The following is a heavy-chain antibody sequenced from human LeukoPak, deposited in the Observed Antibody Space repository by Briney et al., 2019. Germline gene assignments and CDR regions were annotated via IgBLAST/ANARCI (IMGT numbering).Heavy chain of an antibody. D-gene: IGHD3-16*01. CDR3: AKDQEYNYDAVRGFFDY. V-gene: IGHV3-23*01. J-gene: IGHJ4*02. CDR1: GFTFNIYA. CDR2: ISGYGNNT. Sequence: PGGSLRLSCAASGFTFNIYAMNWVRQPPGKGLEWVSVISGYGNNTFYADSVKGRFTISRDNSKNTLYLQMNSLRVEDTAKYYCAKDQEYNYDAVRGFFDYWGQGTLVTVSS.